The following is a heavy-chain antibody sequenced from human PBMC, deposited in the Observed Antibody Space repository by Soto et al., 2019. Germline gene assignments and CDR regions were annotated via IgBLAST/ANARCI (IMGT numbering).Heavy chain of an antibody. Sequence: PGKGLEWIGSIYYSGSTYYNPSLKSRVTISVDTSKNQFSLKLSSVTAADTAVYYCARQATVTTFSGARPFDYWGQGTLVTVSS. CDR2: IYYSGST. J-gene: IGHJ4*02. CDR3: ARQATVTTFSGARPFDY. V-gene: IGHV4-39*01. D-gene: IGHD4-17*01.